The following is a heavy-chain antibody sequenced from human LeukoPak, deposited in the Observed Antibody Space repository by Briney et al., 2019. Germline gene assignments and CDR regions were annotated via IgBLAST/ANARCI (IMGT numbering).Heavy chain of an antibody. CDR2: IMQDGSEK. CDR3: ARDKGGYDILTGYYPAGAYDY. V-gene: IGHV3-7*01. Sequence: GGSLRLSCAASGFTFSSYWMSWVRQAPGKGLEWVANIMQDGSEKYYVDSVKGRFTISRDNAKNSLYLQMNSLRAEDTAVYYCARDKGGYDILTGYYPAGAYDYWGQGTLVTVSS. D-gene: IGHD3-9*01. CDR1: GFTFSSYW. J-gene: IGHJ4*02.